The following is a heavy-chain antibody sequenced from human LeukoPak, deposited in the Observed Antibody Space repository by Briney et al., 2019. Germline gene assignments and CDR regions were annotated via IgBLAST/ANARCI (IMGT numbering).Heavy chain of an antibody. CDR2: INHSGST. Sequence: SETLSLTCAVYGGSFSGYYWSWIRQPPGKGLEWIGEINHSGSTNYNPSLKSRVTISVDTSKNQFSLKLGSVTAADTAVYYCARSIAVAGTEFDYWGQGTLVTVSS. V-gene: IGHV4-34*01. J-gene: IGHJ4*02. CDR1: GGSFSGYY. D-gene: IGHD6-19*01. CDR3: ARSIAVAGTEFDY.